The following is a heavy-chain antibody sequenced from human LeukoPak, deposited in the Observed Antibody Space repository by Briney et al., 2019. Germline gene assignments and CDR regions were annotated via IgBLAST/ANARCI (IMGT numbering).Heavy chain of an antibody. J-gene: IGHJ5*02. CDR1: GYTFTSYD. D-gene: IGHD2-2*01. CDR2: MNPNSGNT. V-gene: IGHV1-8*01. CDR3: ARAGVSGVPAAKWWDLFDP. Sequence: ASVKVSCKASGYTFTSYDINWVRQATGQGLEWMGWMNPNSGNTGYAQKFQGRVTMTRNTSISTAYMELSSLRSEDTAVYYCARAGVSGVPAAKWWDLFDPWGQGTHVTVSS.